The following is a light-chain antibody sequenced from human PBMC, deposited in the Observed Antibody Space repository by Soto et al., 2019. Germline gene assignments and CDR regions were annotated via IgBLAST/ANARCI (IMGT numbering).Light chain of an antibody. V-gene: IGKV3-11*01. Sequence: EVVLTQFPANLSLSPGESATLSCRASQSVSYYLAWYQHKPGQAPRLLIYDVSKRATGIPARFSGGGSGTDFTLTISSLEPEDSAVYYCQQRSNWPALTFGGGTKVDIK. CDR1: QSVSYY. CDR2: DVS. CDR3: QQRSNWPALT. J-gene: IGKJ4*01.